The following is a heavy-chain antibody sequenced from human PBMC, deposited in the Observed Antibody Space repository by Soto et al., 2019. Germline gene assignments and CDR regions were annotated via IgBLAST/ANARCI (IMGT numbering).Heavy chain of an antibody. CDR3: ARARYYASGSYYCDY. V-gene: IGHV3-11*01. J-gene: IGHJ4*02. D-gene: IGHD3-10*01. Sequence: QVQLVESGGGLVKPGGSLGLSCAASGFTFTDYYMSWIRQAPGKGLEWVSYISSSGSTMYYADSVKGRFTISRDNAKNSLYLQMNSLRAEDTAVYYCARARYYASGSYYCDYWGQGTLVTVSS. CDR1: GFTFTDYY. CDR2: ISSSGSTM.